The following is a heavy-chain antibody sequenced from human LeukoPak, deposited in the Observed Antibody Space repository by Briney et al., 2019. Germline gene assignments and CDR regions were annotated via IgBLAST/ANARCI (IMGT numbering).Heavy chain of an antibody. Sequence: PSETLSLTCTVSGGSISSYYWSWVRQAPGKGLEWVANIKQDGSEKYYVDSVKGRFTISRDNAKNSLYLQMNSLRAEDTAVYYCATYSHGYGPDYWGQGTLVTVSS. V-gene: IGHV3-7*03. CDR1: GGSISSYY. CDR2: IKQDGSEK. J-gene: IGHJ4*02. CDR3: ATYSHGYGPDY. D-gene: IGHD5-18*01.